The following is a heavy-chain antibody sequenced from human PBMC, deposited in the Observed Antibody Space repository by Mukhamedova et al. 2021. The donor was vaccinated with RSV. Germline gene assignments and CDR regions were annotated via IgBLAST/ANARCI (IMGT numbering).Heavy chain of an antibody. J-gene: IGHJ4*02. Sequence: GRQAPGKGLEWVSFISGDGGSTHYADSMRGRFTISRDHSKNSLYLQMNSLRIEDSAFYYCAKATSLVLGSWPLDYWGQGILVTVSS. V-gene: IGHV3-43*02. D-gene: IGHD3-16*01. CDR3: AKATSLVLGSWPLDY. CDR2: ISGDGGST.